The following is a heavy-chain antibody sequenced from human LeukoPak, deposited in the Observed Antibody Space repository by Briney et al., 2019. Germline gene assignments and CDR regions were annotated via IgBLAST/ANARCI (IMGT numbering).Heavy chain of an antibody. D-gene: IGHD6-19*01. CDR3: ARPVAGMEYYFDY. J-gene: IGHJ4*02. Sequence: SSETLSLTCTVSGGSISSSSYYWGWIRQPPGKGLEWIGSIYYSGSTYYNPSLKSRVTISADTSKNQFSLKPSSVTAADTAVYYCARPVAGMEYYFDYWGQGTLVTVSS. V-gene: IGHV4-39*01. CDR1: GGSISSSSYY. CDR2: IYYSGST.